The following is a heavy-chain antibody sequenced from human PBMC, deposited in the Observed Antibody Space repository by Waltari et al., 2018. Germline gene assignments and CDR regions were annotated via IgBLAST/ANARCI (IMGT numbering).Heavy chain of an antibody. Sequence: QVQLVESGGGVVQPGRSLRLSCAASGFTFRRYAMHWVRQAPGKGLEWVAVISYDGSNKYYADSVKGRFTISRDNSKNTLYLQMNSLRAEDTAVYYCASVGGDYVTWGQGTLVTVSS. V-gene: IGHV3-30-3*01. D-gene: IGHD4-17*01. CDR1: GFTFRRYA. J-gene: IGHJ5*02. CDR3: ASVGGDYVT. CDR2: ISYDGSNK.